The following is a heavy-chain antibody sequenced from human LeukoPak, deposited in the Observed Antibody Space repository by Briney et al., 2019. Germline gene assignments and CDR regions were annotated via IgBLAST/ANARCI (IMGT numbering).Heavy chain of an antibody. J-gene: IGHJ4*02. CDR2: IYYSGST. CDR1: GGSISGYY. CDR3: ARIGPDPFWYFDS. D-gene: IGHD1-14*01. Sequence: SETLSLTCTVSGGSISGYYWNWIRQPPGKGPEWIGSIYYSGSTYYNPSLKSRVTISVDTSKNQFSLKLTSVTAADTAVYYCARIGPDPFWYFDSWGQGTLVTVS. V-gene: IGHV4-59*01.